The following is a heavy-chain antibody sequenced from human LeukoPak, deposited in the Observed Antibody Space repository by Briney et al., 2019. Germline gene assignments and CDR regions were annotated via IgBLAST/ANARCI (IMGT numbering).Heavy chain of an antibody. CDR2: INPNSGGT. J-gene: IGHJ4*02. CDR1: GYTFTDYY. V-gene: IGHV1-2*04. Sequence: SVKVSCKASGYTFTDYYMHWVRLAPGQGLEWMGWINPNSGGTNYVQKFQGWVTMTRDTSINTAYMELSRLTSDDTAVYYCARDRDIAVAGIDYWGQGTLVTVSS. D-gene: IGHD6-19*01. CDR3: ARDRDIAVAGIDY.